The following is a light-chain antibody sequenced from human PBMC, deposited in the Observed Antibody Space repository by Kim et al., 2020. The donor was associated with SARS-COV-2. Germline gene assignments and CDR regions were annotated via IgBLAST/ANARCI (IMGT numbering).Light chain of an antibody. Sequence: QSVLTQPPSASGTPGQRVAISCSGSSSNIGSNAVVWYQPFPGPAPKLLIYNNDRRPSGIPDRISGSRSGTSASLAISGLLSEDEADYYCGAWDDSLDDGVFGGGTQLTVL. V-gene: IGLV1-44*01. CDR3: GAWDDSLDDGV. CDR2: NND. J-gene: IGLJ3*02. CDR1: SSNIGSNA.